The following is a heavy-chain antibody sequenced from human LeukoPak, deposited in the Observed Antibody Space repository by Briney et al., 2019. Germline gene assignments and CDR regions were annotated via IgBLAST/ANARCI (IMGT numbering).Heavy chain of an antibody. Sequence: GGSLRVSCAASGFTFSSYWMSWVRQARGKGLEWVANIKQDGSEKYDVDSVKGRFTISRDNAKNSLYLQMNSLRAEDTAVYYCARVGYSASYSFYEDDNDYWGQGTLVTVSS. J-gene: IGHJ4*02. CDR3: ARVGYSASYSFYEDDNDY. V-gene: IGHV3-7*01. D-gene: IGHD1-26*01. CDR2: IKQDGSEK. CDR1: GFTFSSYW.